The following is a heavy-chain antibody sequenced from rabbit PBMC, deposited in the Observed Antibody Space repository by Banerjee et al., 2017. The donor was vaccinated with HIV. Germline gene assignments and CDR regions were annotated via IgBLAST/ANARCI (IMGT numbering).Heavy chain of an antibody. V-gene: IGHV1S7*01. Sequence: QLKESGGGLVQPGGSLKLSCKASGFDFSSYYMSWVRQAPGKGLEWIGYIDHVFGSTYYASWVNGRFTISSHNAQNTLYLQLNSLTAADTATYFCAREGASSSGYYIRFPNFNLWGPGTLVTVS. CDR3: AREGASSSGYYIRFPNFNL. CDR2: IDHVFGST. CDR1: GFDFSSYY. D-gene: IGHD1-1*01. J-gene: IGHJ4*01.